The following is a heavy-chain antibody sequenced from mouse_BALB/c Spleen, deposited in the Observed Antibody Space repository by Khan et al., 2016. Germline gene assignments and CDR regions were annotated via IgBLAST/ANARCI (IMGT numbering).Heavy chain of an antibody. Sequence: EVELVESGGGLVKPGGSLKLSCAASGFTFSDYYMYWVHQTPEKRPEWVATISDGGSYTYYPDSVKGRFTISRDNAKNNLYLQMSSLKSEDTAMYYCAREGLRRGFAYWGQGTLVTVSA. V-gene: IGHV5-4*02. CDR3: AREGLRRGFAY. CDR2: ISDGGSYT. D-gene: IGHD2-4*01. CDR1: GFTFSDYY. J-gene: IGHJ3*01.